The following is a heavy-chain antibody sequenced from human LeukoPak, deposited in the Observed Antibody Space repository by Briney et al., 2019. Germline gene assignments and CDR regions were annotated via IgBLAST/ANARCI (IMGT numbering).Heavy chain of an antibody. CDR2: IIPIFGTA. CDR3: ARDANYGYSYDYYYYGMDV. Sequence: SVKVSCKASGGTFSSYAISWVRQAPGQGLEWMGGIIPIFGTANYAQKFQGRVTITADESTSTAYMELSSLRSEDTAVYYCARDANYGYSYDYYYYGMDVWGQGATVTVSS. J-gene: IGHJ6*02. CDR1: GGTFSSYA. V-gene: IGHV1-69*13. D-gene: IGHD5-18*01.